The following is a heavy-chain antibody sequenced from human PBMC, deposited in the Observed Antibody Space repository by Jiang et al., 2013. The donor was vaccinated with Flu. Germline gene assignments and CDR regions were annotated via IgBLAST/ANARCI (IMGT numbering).Heavy chain of an antibody. Sequence: SGAEVKKPGSSVKVSCKVSGEIFSSYAINWVRQAPGQGLEWMGGIIPMFRTGNYAQKFQGRLTITADESTSTAYMELSSLRAEDTAVYYCAKGGYSYRAPSHHWGQGTLVTVSS. J-gene: IGHJ1*01. D-gene: IGHD5-18*01. V-gene: IGHV1-69*01. CDR2: IIPMFRTG. CDR3: AKGGYSYRAPSHH. CDR1: GEIFSSYA.